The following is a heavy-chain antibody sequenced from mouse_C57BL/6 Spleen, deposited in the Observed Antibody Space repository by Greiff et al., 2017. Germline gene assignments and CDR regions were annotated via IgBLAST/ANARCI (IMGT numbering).Heavy chain of an antibody. CDR3: ARGVWDGYAMDY. J-gene: IGHJ4*01. D-gene: IGHD4-1*01. CDR1: GYSITSGYY. Sequence: EVKLVESGPGLVKPSQSLSLTCSVTGYSITSGYYWNWIRQFPGNKLEWMGYISYDGSNNYNPSLKNRISITRDTSKNQFFLKLNSVTTEDTATYYCARGVWDGYAMDYWGQGTSVTVSS. V-gene: IGHV3-6*01. CDR2: ISYDGSN.